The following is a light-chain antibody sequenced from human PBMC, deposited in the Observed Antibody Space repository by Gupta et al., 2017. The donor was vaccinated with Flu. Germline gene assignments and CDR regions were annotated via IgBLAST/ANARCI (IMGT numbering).Light chain of an antibody. CDR2: LNSDGSH. CDR1: SGHSSYA. J-gene: IGLJ2*01. V-gene: IGLV4-69*01. Sequence: SGHSSYAIAWHQQQPEKGPRYLMKLNSDGSHSKGDGIPDRFSGSSSGAERYLTISSLQSEDEADYYCQTWGAGIVVFGGGTKLTVL. CDR3: QTWGAGIVV.